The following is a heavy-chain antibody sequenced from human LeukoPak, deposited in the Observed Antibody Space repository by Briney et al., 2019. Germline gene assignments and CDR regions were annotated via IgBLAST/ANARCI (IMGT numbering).Heavy chain of an antibody. CDR3: RKGPEHLPTYFDH. CDR2: IWPSGST. Sequence: PSETLSLTCSVSGGSISSGPYFWSWIRQSPGQGLEWIGYIWPSGSTNYNPSLSGRVAISLDKSRNHFTLMVTAVTAADTAFNCARKGPEHLPTYFDHWGRGILVTVSS. D-gene: IGHD2-21*01. J-gene: IGHJ4*02. CDR1: GGSISSGPYF. V-gene: IGHV4-30-2*06.